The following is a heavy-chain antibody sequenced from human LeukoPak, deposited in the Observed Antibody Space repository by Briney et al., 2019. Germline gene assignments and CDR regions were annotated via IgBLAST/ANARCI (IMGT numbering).Heavy chain of an antibody. Sequence: GGSLRLSCAASGFTSSDYYMSWIRQAPGKGLEWVSYISSSGSTIYYADSVKGRFTISRDNAKNSLYLQMNSLRAEDTAVYYCARDAASSTSCYFDYWGQGTLVTVSS. D-gene: IGHD2-2*01. CDR3: ARDAASSTSCYFDY. V-gene: IGHV3-11*04. CDR2: ISSSGSTI. J-gene: IGHJ4*02. CDR1: GFTSSDYY.